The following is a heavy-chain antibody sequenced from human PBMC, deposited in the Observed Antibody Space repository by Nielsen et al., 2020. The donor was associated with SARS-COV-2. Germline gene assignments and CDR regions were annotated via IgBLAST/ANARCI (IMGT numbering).Heavy chain of an antibody. Sequence: SETLSLTCAVYGGSFSGYYWSWIRQPPGKGLEWIGEINHSGSTNYNPSLKSRVTISVDTSKNQFSLKLSSVTAADTAVYYCARATYDFWSGYSYYYYYGMDVWGQGTTVTVSS. CDR1: GGSFSGYY. CDR2: INHSGST. V-gene: IGHV4-34*01. CDR3: ARATYDFWSGYSYYYYYGMDV. D-gene: IGHD3-3*01. J-gene: IGHJ6*02.